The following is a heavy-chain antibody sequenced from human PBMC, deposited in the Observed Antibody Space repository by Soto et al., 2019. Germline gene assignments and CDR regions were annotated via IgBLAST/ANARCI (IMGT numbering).Heavy chain of an antibody. J-gene: IGHJ4*02. CDR3: AKTDKFHSQSSGWANRFDS. CDR1: GFTFSNYA. D-gene: IGHD6-19*01. V-gene: IGHV3-23*01. Sequence: EVQLLVSGGDLAQPGGSLRLICAASGFTFSNYAMTWVRQSPGKGLEWVSTITSAGSTFYGDTVKGRFTISRDNSKSTLYLQMNSLGADDTAVYYCAKTDKFHSQSSGWANRFDSWGQGTLVTVSS. CDR2: ITSAGST.